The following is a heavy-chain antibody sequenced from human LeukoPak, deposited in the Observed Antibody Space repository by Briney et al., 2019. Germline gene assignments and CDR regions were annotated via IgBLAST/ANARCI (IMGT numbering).Heavy chain of an antibody. CDR3: ARIHNLGILAHFDY. V-gene: IGHV3-48*03. CDR2: INSGGSTL. J-gene: IGHJ4*02. CDR1: GFTFSSYE. D-gene: IGHD1-1*01. Sequence: GGSLRLSCAASGFTFSSYEMNWVRQAPGKALEGVSYINSGGSTLYYADSVKGRFTISRDNAKNSMYLQMNSLRAEDTAVYYCARIHNLGILAHFDYWGQGTLVTVSS.